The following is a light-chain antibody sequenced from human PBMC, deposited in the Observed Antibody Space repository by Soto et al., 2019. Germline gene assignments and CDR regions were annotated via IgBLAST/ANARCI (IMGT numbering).Light chain of an antibody. V-gene: IGLV1-40*01. J-gene: IGLJ1*01. Sequence: QSVLTQPPSVSGAPGQRVTISCTGSSSNIGAGYDVHWYQRLPGTAPKVLIYSNNNRPSGVPDRFSGSKSGTSASLAITGLKAEDESDYYFQSYDSSLSGSYVFGTGTKVTVL. CDR3: QSYDSSLSGSYV. CDR2: SNN. CDR1: SSNIGAGYD.